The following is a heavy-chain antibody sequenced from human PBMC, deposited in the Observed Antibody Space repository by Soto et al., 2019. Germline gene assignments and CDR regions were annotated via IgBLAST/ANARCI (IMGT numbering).Heavy chain of an antibody. D-gene: IGHD6-19*01. Sequence: PGGSLRLSCAASGFTFSSYAMSWVRQAPGKGLEWVSAISGSGGSTYYADSVKGRFTISRDNSKNTLYLQMNSLRAEDTAVYYCAKDTGYSSGWSYYYYGMDVWGQGTTVTVSS. V-gene: IGHV3-23*01. J-gene: IGHJ6*02. CDR3: AKDTGYSSGWSYYYYGMDV. CDR2: ISGSGGST. CDR1: GFTFSSYA.